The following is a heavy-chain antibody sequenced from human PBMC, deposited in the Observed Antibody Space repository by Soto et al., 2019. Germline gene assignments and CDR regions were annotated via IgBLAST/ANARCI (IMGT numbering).Heavy chain of an antibody. J-gene: IGHJ6*02. CDR3: ARAHYGDYGYGMDV. V-gene: IGHV4-30-2*01. Sequence: SETLSLTCAVSGGSISSGGYSWSWIRQPPGKGLEWIGYIYHSGTTYYNPSLKSRVTISVDRSKNQFSLKLSSVTAADTAVYYCARAHYGDYGYGMDVWGQGTTVTV. D-gene: IGHD4-17*01. CDR1: GGSISSGGYS. CDR2: IYHSGTT.